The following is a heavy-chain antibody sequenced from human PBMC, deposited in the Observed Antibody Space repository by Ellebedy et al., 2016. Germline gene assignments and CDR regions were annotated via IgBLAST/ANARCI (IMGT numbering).Heavy chain of an antibody. CDR2: VKLDGDEK. V-gene: IGHV3-7*01. CDR3: ATQTGWGRFDN. Sequence: GGSLRLXCVTSGFSFSAYWMAWLRQTPEEGLEWVASVKLDGDEKRYLDSVKGRFTISRDTAKKSLSLQMDSLRAEDTAMYYCATQTGWGRFDNWGQGTLVTVSS. D-gene: IGHD3-16*01. CDR1: GFSFSAYW. J-gene: IGHJ4*02.